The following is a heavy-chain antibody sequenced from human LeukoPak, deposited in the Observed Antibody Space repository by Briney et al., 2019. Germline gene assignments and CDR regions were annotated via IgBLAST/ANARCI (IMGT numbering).Heavy chain of an antibody. J-gene: IGHJ4*02. D-gene: IGHD3/OR15-3a*01. CDR2: ISAYNGNT. V-gene: IGHV1-18*01. CDR3: ARDWTVGHDGDY. Sequence: ASVKVSCKASGYTFTSYGISWVPQAPGQGLEWMGWISAYNGNTNYAQKLQGRVTMTTDTSTSTAYMELRSLRSDDTAVYYCARDWTVGHDGDYWGQGTLVTVSS. CDR1: GYTFTSYG.